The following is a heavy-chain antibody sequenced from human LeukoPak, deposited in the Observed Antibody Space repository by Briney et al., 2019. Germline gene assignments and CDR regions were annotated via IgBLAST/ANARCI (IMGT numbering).Heavy chain of an antibody. Sequence: SETLSLTCTVSGGSISSGDYYWSWIRQPPGKGLEWIGYIYYSGSTYYNPSLKSRVTISVDTSKNQFSLKLSSVTAADTAAYYCARDGEDSGYSYGFPDAFDIWGQGTMVTVSS. CDR1: GGSISSGDYY. V-gene: IGHV4-30-4*08. D-gene: IGHD5-18*01. CDR2: IYYSGST. J-gene: IGHJ3*02. CDR3: ARDGEDSGYSYGFPDAFDI.